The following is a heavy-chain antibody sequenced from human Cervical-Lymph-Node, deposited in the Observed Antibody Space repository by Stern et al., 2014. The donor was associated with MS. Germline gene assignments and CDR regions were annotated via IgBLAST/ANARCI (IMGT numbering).Heavy chain of an antibody. V-gene: IGHV1-18*01. CDR1: GYSFTTYG. CDR3: ARGFGSGSYSFDY. D-gene: IGHD3-10*01. Sequence: QVQLVESGTEVKKPGASVKVSCKASGYSFTTYGISWVRQAPGQGLEWMGWISAFNGNTNYAKKFRGTITLTTDTSSTTAYLELRSLTYDDTAVYYCARGFGSGSYSFDYWGQGTLVTVSS. J-gene: IGHJ4*02. CDR2: ISAFNGNT.